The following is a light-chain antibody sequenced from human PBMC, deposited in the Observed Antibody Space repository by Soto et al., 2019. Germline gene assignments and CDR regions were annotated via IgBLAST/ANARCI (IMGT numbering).Light chain of an antibody. V-gene: IGKV1-39*01. CDR3: QQSYSTLPIT. J-gene: IGKJ5*01. CDR2: AAS. CDR1: QSISGY. Sequence: DIQMTQSPSSLSASVGDRVTITCRTSQSISGYLNWYRHKPGKAPTLLIYAASTLQSGVPSRFSGSGSGTDFTLTINNLQPEDFATYYCQQSYSTLPITFGQGTRLEI.